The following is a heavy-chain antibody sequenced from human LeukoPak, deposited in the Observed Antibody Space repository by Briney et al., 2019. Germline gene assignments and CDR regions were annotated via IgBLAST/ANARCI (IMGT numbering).Heavy chain of an antibody. V-gene: IGHV3-7*01. CDR3: ARDKAYNSFDL. D-gene: IGHD1-14*01. CDR1: GFTFSTSW. CDR2: IKEDGSAK. Sequence: PGGSLRLSCAASGFTFSTSWMTWVRQAPGKGLEWVANIKEDGSAKNYVDFVKGRFTISRDNAKNALYLQMNSLGVEDTAVYYCARDKAYNSFDLWGQGTLVIVSS. J-gene: IGHJ5*02.